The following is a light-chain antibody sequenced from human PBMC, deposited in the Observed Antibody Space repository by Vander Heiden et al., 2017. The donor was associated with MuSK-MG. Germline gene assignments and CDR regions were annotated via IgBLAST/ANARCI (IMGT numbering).Light chain of an antibody. V-gene: IGKV1-5*03. CDR3: QQYNSYSPLT. CDR1: QSISSW. CDR2: KAS. Sequence: DIQMTQSPSTRSASVGDRVTITCRASQSISSWVAWYQQKPAKAPKLLIYKASSLESGVPSRFSGSGSGTEFTLTISSLQPDDFATDYCQQYNSYSPLTFGGGTKVEIK. J-gene: IGKJ4*01.